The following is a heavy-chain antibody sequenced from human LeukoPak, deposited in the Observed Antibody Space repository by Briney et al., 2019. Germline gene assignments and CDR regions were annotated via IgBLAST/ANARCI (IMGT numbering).Heavy chain of an antibody. V-gene: IGHV3-53*04. CDR1: GFTFSSYA. Sequence: GGSLRLSCAASGFTFSSYAMSWVRQAPGKGLEWVSVIYSGGSTYYADSVKGRFTIPRHNSKNTLYLQMNSLRAEDTAVYYCARDHPYGDYFGFWGQGTLVTVSS. CDR2: IYSGGST. CDR3: ARDHPYGDYFGF. D-gene: IGHD4-17*01. J-gene: IGHJ4*02.